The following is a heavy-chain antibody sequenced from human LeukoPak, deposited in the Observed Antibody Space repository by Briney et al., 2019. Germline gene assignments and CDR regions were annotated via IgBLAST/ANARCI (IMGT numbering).Heavy chain of an antibody. CDR1: GFTVNSNY. Sequence: GGSLRLSCAASGFTVNSNYMSWVRQAPGKGLEWVSVIYSGGSTYYADSVKGRFTISRDNSKNTLYLQMNSLRAEDTAVYYCAGEYYDFWSGYSNYYYYGMDVWGQGTTVTVSS. V-gene: IGHV3-66*02. J-gene: IGHJ6*02. CDR2: IYSGGST. CDR3: AGEYYDFWSGYSNYYYYGMDV. D-gene: IGHD3-3*01.